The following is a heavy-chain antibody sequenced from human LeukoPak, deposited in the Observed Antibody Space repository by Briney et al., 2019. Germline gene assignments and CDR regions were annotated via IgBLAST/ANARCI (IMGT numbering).Heavy chain of an antibody. J-gene: IGHJ4*02. CDR2: IWYDGSNK. Sequence: PGRSLRLSCAASGFTFSSYGMHWVRQAPGKGLEWVAVIWYDGSNKYYADSVKGRFTISRDNSKNTLYLQMNSLRAEDTAVYYCARVFYYGSGSYYPIDYWGQGTLVTVSS. D-gene: IGHD3-10*01. CDR1: GFTFSSYG. CDR3: ARVFYYGSGSYYPIDY. V-gene: IGHV3-33*01.